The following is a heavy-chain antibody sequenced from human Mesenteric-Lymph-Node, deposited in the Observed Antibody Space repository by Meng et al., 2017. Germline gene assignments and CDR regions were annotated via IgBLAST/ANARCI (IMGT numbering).Heavy chain of an antibody. Sequence: QVQMVTSGFELKKPWASLKVSCKASGYTFSTYTSSGVRQAHGRGLEWMGWISTNTGTPTYTQGLTGRFVFSLDTSVSTAYLQISSLKAEDTAVYYCARGGNFDPWGQGTLVTVSS. D-gene: IGHD2/OR15-2a*01. CDR2: ISTNTGTP. CDR3: ARGGNFDP. V-gene: IGHV7-4-1*02. CDR1: GYTFSTYT. J-gene: IGHJ5*02.